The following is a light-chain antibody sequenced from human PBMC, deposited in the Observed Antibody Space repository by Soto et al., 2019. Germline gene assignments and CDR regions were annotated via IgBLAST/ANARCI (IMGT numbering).Light chain of an antibody. Sequence: QSVLTQPPSVSGAPGQRVTISCTGGSSNIGAAYDVLWYRQLPGTAPKLLIYANDNRPSGVPDRFSGSKSGTSASLAITGLQTEDEADYYCQSYDSRLGGYVFGTGTKVTVL. J-gene: IGLJ1*01. CDR2: AND. CDR3: QSYDSRLGGYV. V-gene: IGLV1-40*01. CDR1: SSNIGAAYD.